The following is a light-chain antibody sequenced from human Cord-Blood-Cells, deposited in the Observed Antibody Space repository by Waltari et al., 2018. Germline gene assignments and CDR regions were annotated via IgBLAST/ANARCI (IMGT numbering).Light chain of an antibody. V-gene: IGLV1-47*01. Sequence: QSVLTQPPSASGTPGQRVRISCSGSSSNIAINYVYCYQQLPGPAPKLLILRNNQRPAGVPDRFSGSKSGTSASLAISGLRSEDEADYYCAAGDDSLSGRVFGGGNKLTVL. CDR3: AAGDDSLSGRV. CDR2: RNN. J-gene: IGLJ3*02. CDR1: SSNIAINY.